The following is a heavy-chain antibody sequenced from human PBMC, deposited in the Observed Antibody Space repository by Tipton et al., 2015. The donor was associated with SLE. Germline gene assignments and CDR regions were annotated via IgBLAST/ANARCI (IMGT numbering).Heavy chain of an antibody. CDR3: ARVALYDFWSGYPDY. Sequence: GSLRLSCAASGFTFSSYSMNWVRQAPGKGLEWVSSISSSSSYIYYADSVKGRFTISRDNSKNTLYLQMNSLRAEDTALYYCARVALYDFWSGYPDYWGQGTLVTVSS. CDR2: ISSSSSYI. J-gene: IGHJ4*02. D-gene: IGHD3-3*01. CDR1: GFTFSSYS. V-gene: IGHV3-21*01.